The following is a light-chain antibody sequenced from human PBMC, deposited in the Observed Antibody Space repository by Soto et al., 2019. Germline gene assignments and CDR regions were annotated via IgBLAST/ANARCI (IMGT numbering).Light chain of an antibody. CDR3: QQRSNWIT. CDR1: QSVSTY. V-gene: IGKV3-11*01. J-gene: IGKJ5*01. Sequence: EIVLTQSPATLSLSPGERATLSCRASQSVSTYLGWYQQNPGQAPMLLIYDASNRATGIPARFSGSGSGTDFTLTISSLEPEDFAVYYCQQRSNWITFGQGTRLEIK. CDR2: DAS.